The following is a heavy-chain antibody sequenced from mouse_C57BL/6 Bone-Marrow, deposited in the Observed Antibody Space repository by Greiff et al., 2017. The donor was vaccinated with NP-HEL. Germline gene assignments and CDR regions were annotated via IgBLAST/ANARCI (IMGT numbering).Heavy chain of an antibody. J-gene: IGHJ3*01. D-gene: IGHD3-2*02. CDR1: GYSFTGYY. CDR3: ARSWGSSGTLFAY. CDR2: INPSTGGT. Sequence: VQLKQSGPELVKPGASVKISCKASGYSFTGYYMNWVKQSPEKSLEWIGEINPSTGGTTYNQKFKAKATLTVDKSPSTAYMQLKSLTSEDSAVYYCARSWGSSGTLFAYWGQGTLVTVSA. V-gene: IGHV1-42*01.